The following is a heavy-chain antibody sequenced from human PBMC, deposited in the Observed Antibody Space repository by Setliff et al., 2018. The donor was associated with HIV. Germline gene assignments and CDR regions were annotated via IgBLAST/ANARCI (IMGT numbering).Heavy chain of an antibody. Sequence: SETLCLTCAVYGQSISGYYWSWIRQTPGKGLEWIGEINHGGDTNYNPSLKSRVTISVGSSYNHFSLKLSSVTAADTAVYYCARGDYDILTGYYTRLPDYWGQGTLVTVSS. D-gene: IGHD3-9*01. CDR2: INHGGDT. CDR1: GQSISGYY. J-gene: IGHJ4*02. V-gene: IGHV4-34*01. CDR3: ARGDYDILTGYYTRLPDY.